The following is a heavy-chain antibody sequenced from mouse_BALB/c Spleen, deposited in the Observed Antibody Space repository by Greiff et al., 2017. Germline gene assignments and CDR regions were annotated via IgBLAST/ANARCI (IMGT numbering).Heavy chain of an antibody. Sequence: QVQLKESGAELVRPGVSVKISCKGSGYTFTDYAMHWVKQSHAKSLEWIGVISTYYGDASYNQKFKGKATLTVDKSSSTAYMELLSLTSEDSAVYYCAREGISAWFAYWGQGTLVTVSA. CDR2: ISTYYGDA. CDR1: GYTFTDYA. V-gene: IGHV1S137*01. J-gene: IGHJ3*01. CDR3: AREGISAWFAY.